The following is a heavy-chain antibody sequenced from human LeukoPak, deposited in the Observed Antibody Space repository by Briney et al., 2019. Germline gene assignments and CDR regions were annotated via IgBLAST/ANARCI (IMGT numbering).Heavy chain of an antibody. CDR2: IRSRGDGCTT. CDR1: GLTLSNVW. CDR3: SQGSAQYFDY. Sequence: PGGSLRLSCAVSGLTLSNVWMNWVRQAPGKGLEWVGRIRSRGDGCTTDFAAPVKGRFTISRDDSKNTLYLQMNSLTSEDTAVHYCSQGSAQYFDYWGQGTLVTVSS. V-gene: IGHV3-15*07. D-gene: IGHD2-15*01. J-gene: IGHJ4*02.